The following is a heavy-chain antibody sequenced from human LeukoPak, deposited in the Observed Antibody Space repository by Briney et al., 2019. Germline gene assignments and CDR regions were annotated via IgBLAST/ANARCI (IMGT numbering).Heavy chain of an antibody. Sequence: PGGSLRLSCAASGFTFSSYAMHWVRQAPGKGLEWVAIISYDGSNKYYEDSVKGRFTISRDNSKNTLYLQMNSLRAEDTAVYYCAKDASYYMDVWGKGTTVTVSS. V-gene: IGHV3-30*04. CDR1: GFTFSSYA. J-gene: IGHJ6*03. CDR2: ISYDGSNK. CDR3: AKDASYYMDV.